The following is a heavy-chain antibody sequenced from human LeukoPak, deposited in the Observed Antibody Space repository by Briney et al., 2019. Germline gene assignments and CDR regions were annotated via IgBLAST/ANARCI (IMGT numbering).Heavy chain of an antibody. CDR2: ISHDGSFK. Sequence: PGGSLRLSCAASGFIFSTYGMHWVRQGPGKGLEWVAVISHDGSFKSYADSVKGRFTISRDNSKNTLFLQMNSLRAEDTAVYYCTRDITDSSGITWFDPWGQGTLVTVSS. CDR3: TRDITDSSGITWFDP. D-gene: IGHD3-22*01. V-gene: IGHV3-33*01. CDR1: GFIFSTYG. J-gene: IGHJ5*02.